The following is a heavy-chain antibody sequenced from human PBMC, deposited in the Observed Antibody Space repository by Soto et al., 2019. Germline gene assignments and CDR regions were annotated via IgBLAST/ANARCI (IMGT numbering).Heavy chain of an antibody. CDR1: GGSIGTSD. CDR2: IYITGST. Sequence: SETLSVTCRVSGGSIGTSDWNWIRQTAGTGLEWIGRIYITGSTNIHPSLKSRVAMSVDTAKNQFSLKLTSATAADTAVYYCARGGRDGFDLWGQGTMVTVSS. J-gene: IGHJ3*01. V-gene: IGHV4-4*07. CDR3: ARGGRDGFDL. D-gene: IGHD3-10*01.